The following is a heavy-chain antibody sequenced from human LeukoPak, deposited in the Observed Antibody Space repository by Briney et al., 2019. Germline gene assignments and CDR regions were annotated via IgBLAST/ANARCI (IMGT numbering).Heavy chain of an antibody. V-gene: IGHV3-74*01. CDR3: ARPLGERNYFDY. CDR1: GFTFSSYW. CDR2: IDSDGSST. Sequence: PGGSLRLSCAASGFTFSSYWMHWVRQAPGEGLVWVSRIDSDGSSTSYADSVKGRFTISRDNAKNTLYLQMNSLRAEDTAVYYCARPLGERNYFDYWGQGTLVTVSS. J-gene: IGHJ4*02. D-gene: IGHD3-16*01.